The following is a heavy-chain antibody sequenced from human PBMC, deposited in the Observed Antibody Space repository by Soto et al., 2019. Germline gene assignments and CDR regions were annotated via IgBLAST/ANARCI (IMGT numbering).Heavy chain of an antibody. CDR1: GFTFSSYG. Sequence: QVQLVESGGGVVQPGRSLRLSCAASGFTFSSYGMHWVRQAPGKGLEWVAVIWYDGSNKYYADSVKGRFTNSRDNSKNTLYLQMNSLRAEDTAVYYCARDLVAATDFDYWGQGTLVTVSS. CDR3: ARDLVAATDFDY. J-gene: IGHJ4*02. D-gene: IGHD2-15*01. CDR2: IWYDGSNK. V-gene: IGHV3-33*01.